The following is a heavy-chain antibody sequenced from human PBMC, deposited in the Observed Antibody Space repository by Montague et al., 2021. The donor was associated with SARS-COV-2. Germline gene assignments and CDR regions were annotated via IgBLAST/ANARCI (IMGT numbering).Heavy chain of an antibody. Sequence: SETLSLTCAVYGGSLSGYYWTWIRQSPGKGLEWIAEINHSGTTNYNFNPSLRSRVTISVDTSKSQFSLKLSSVTAADTGVYCCARWDPQTLTVIGLRGKSASDYWGQGTLVTVSS. J-gene: IGHJ4*02. D-gene: IGHD2-21*01. CDR2: INHSGTT. CDR3: ARWDPQTLTVIGLRGKSASDY. CDR1: GGSLSGYY. V-gene: IGHV4-34*01.